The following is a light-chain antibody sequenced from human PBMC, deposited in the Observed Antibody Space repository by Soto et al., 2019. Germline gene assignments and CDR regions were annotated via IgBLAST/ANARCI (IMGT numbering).Light chain of an antibody. CDR1: LPISNY. Sequence: VQMSDAYSTRLASVGDRVTITCRASLPISNYLAWYQQKPGKIPNLLIYAASTLQAGVPSRFSGSGSGTDFTLTISSLQPEDVAAYYCQKYNSAPLTFGGGTKVDI. V-gene: IGKV1-27*01. CDR2: AAS. CDR3: QKYNSAPLT. J-gene: IGKJ4*01.